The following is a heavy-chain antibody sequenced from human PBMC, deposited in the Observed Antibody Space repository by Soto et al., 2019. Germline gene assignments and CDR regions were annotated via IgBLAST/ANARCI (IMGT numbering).Heavy chain of an antibody. V-gene: IGHV3-23*01. Sequence: PGGSLRLSCATSGFTFSTYAMIWVRQAPGKGLEWVSAISGSGGTTYYADSVKGLFTISRDNAKNTLHLQMNGLRAEDTAVYYCAKGYRYCSGGTCYHNYFDYWGQGTLVTVSS. CDR1: GFTFSTYA. D-gene: IGHD2-15*01. J-gene: IGHJ4*02. CDR3: AKGYRYCSGGTCYHNYFDY. CDR2: ISGSGGTT.